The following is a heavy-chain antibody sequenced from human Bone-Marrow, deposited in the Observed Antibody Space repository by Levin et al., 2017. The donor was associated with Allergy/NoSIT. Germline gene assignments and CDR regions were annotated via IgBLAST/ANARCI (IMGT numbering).Heavy chain of an antibody. CDR3: ARDACGGDCYTRDAFDI. CDR2: IYYSGST. CDR1: GGSISSYY. V-gene: IGHV4-59*01. D-gene: IGHD2-21*02. Sequence: SQTLSLTCTVSGGSISSYYWSWIRQPPGKGLEWIGYIYYSGSTNYNPSLKSRVTISVDTSKNQFSLKLSSVTAADTAVYYCARDACGGDCYTRDAFDIWGQGTMVTVSS. J-gene: IGHJ3*02.